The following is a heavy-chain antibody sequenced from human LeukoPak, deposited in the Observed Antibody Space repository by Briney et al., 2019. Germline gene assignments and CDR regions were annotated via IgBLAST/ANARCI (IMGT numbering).Heavy chain of an antibody. CDR2: INAYNDNT. CDR3: ARVKYYCETSGHMNNNWFDP. Sequence: ASVKVSCKASGYTFTGYGISRVRQAPGQGLEWMGWINAYNDNTNYAQELQGRVTMTTDTSTSTAYMELRSLRSDDTAVYYCARVKYYCETSGHMNNNWFDPWGQGTLVTVSS. V-gene: IGHV1-18*01. CDR1: GYTFTGYG. D-gene: IGHD3-22*01. J-gene: IGHJ5*02.